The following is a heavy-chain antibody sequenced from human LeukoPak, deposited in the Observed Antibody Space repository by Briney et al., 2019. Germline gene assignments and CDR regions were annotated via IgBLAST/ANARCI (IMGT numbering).Heavy chain of an antibody. Sequence: KSSETLSLTCTVSGGSINSYYWSWIRQPPGKGLEYIGYIYYSGTTNYNPSLKSRVTISIDTSKNQFSLKLSSVTAADTAVYYCAAGPRYISGYYRSFDCWGQGTLVTVSS. J-gene: IGHJ4*02. V-gene: IGHV4-59*01. CDR1: GGSINSYY. CDR3: AAGPRYISGYYRSFDC. CDR2: IYYSGTT. D-gene: IGHD3-22*01.